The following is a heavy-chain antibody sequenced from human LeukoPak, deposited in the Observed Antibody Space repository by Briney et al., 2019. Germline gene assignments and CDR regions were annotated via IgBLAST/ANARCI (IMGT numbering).Heavy chain of an antibody. J-gene: IGHJ4*02. CDR2: ISGSGGST. V-gene: IGHV3-23*01. D-gene: IGHD3-3*01. CDR1: GFTFDDYA. Sequence: GGSLRLSCAASGFTFDDYAMHWVRQAPGKGLEWVSAISGSGGSTYYADSVKGRFTISRDNSKNTLYLQMNSLRAEDTAVYYCEGYDFWSGYYWEPYFFDYWGQGTLVTVSS. CDR3: EGYDFWSGYYWEPYFFDY.